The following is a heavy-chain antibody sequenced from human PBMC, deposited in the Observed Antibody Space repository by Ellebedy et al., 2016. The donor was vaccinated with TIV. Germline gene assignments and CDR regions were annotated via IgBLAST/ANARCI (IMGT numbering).Heavy chain of an antibody. J-gene: IGHJ4*02. CDR3: ARDYGGEFDY. D-gene: IGHD4-23*01. Sequence: SVKVSXXASGGTFSSYAISWVRQAPGQGLEWMGGIIPIFGTANYAQKFQGRVTITADESTSTAYMELSSLRSEDTAVYYCARDYGGEFDYWGQGTLVTVSS. V-gene: IGHV1-69*13. CDR2: IIPIFGTA. CDR1: GGTFSSYA.